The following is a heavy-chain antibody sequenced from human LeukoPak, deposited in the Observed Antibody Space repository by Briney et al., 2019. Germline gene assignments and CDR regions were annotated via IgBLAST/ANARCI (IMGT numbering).Heavy chain of an antibody. Sequence: SETLSLTCSVSGGSINSNSWSWIRQPAGKGLEWIGRIYPSGSANYNPSLTSRVTMSLDMSKNQFSLKLTSVTAADTAIYYCARYFFPGNHDAFDIWGQGTMVTVSS. D-gene: IGHD1-14*01. CDR3: ARYFFPGNHDAFDI. J-gene: IGHJ3*02. V-gene: IGHV4-4*07. CDR2: IYPSGSA. CDR1: GGSINSNS.